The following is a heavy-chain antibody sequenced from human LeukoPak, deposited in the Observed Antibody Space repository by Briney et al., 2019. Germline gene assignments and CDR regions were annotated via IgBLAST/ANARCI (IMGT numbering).Heavy chain of an antibody. CDR2: INPNSGGT. Sequence: ASVKVSCKATGYTFTGYYMHWVRQGPGQGLEWMGWINPNSGGTNYAQKFQGRVTMTRDTSISTAYMELSRLRSDDTAVYYCARSENFDWSDFDYWGQGTLLTVSS. D-gene: IGHD3-9*01. CDR1: GYTFTGYY. J-gene: IGHJ4*02. CDR3: ARSENFDWSDFDY. V-gene: IGHV1-2*02.